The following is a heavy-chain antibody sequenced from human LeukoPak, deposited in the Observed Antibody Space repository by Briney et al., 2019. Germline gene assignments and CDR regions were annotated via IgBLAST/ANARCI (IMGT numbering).Heavy chain of an antibody. D-gene: IGHD6-19*01. V-gene: IGHV4-59*01. CDR2: IYYSGST. CDR1: GGSISSYY. J-gene: IGHJ4*02. CDR3: ARGGLGSGWYNY. Sequence: SETLSLTCTVSGGSISSYYWSWIRQPPGKGLEWIGYIYYSGSTNYNPSLKSRVTISVDTSTNQFSLKLSSVTAADTAVYYCARGGLGSGWYNYWGQGTLVTVSS.